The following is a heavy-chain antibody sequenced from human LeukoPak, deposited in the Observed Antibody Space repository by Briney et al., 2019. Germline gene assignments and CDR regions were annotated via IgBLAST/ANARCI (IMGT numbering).Heavy chain of an antibody. CDR2: LYQCGNS. J-gene: IGHJ3*02. CDR3: VRSRIVVVVAATPAAFDI. CDR1: GYSISSAYY. Sequence: PSETLSLTCTVSGYSISSAYYWGWIRQPPGKGLEWIGSLYQCGNSHSNPSLKSRVTLSVDTSKNQFSLKLNSVAAADTAVYYCVRSRIVVVVAATPAAFDIWGQGTMVTVSS. D-gene: IGHD2-15*01. V-gene: IGHV4-38-2*02.